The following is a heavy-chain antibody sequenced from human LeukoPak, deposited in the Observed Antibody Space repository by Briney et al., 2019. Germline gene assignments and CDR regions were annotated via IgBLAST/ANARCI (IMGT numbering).Heavy chain of an antibody. V-gene: IGHV4-30-4*08. CDR2: IYYSGST. Sequence: SQTLSLTCTVSGGSISSGDYCWSWIRQPPGKGLEWIGYIYYSGSTYYNPSLKSRVTISVDTSKNQFSLKLSSVTAADTAVYYCARDYYDSSGYYYIPFDYWGQGTLVTVSS. CDR1: GGSISSGDYC. D-gene: IGHD3-22*01. J-gene: IGHJ4*02. CDR3: ARDYYDSSGYYYIPFDY.